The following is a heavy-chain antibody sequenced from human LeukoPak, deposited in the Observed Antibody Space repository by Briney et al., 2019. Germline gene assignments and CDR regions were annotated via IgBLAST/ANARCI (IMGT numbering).Heavy chain of an antibody. CDR2: FALEDGEK. Sequence: GASVKVSCKVSGYTLSDLSMHWVRQAPGKGLEWMGSFALEDGEKIYAQKFQGRVTMTEDTSTDTAYMELSSLRSEDTAVYYCATAFAGNLVDYWGQGTVVTVSS. CDR1: GYTLSDLS. V-gene: IGHV1-24*01. J-gene: IGHJ4*02. D-gene: IGHD1-14*01. CDR3: ATAFAGNLVDY.